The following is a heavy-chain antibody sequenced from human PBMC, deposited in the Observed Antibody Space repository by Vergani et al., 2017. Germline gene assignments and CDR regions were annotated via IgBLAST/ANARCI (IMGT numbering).Heavy chain of an antibody. CDR1: GFVFSESP. CDR2: IRRRSEHYAT. D-gene: IGHD3-10*01. J-gene: IGHJ4*02. CDR3: SAQTQSCHDY. Sequence: EVQLMESGGGWAQPGGSLRLSCAASGFVFSESPIHWVRQVPGKGLEWLGHIRRRSEHYATAYGPSLIGRATISRDYSTNTAYLQLSSLGTDDTAIYFCSAQTQSCHDYWGQGTLVAVSS. V-gene: IGHV3-73*01.